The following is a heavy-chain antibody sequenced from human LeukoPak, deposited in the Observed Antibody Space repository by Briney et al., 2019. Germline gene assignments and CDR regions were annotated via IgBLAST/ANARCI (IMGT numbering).Heavy chain of an antibody. V-gene: IGHV4-61*01. J-gene: IGHJ4*02. CDR1: GGSVSSGSYY. D-gene: IGHD3-22*01. Sequence: PSETLSLTCTVSGGSVSSGSYYWSWIRQPPGRGLEWIGYIYYSGSTNYNPSLKSRVTISVDTSKNQFSLKLSSVTAADTAVYYCARSDSRGYHYVYWGQGTLVTVSS. CDR3: ARSDSRGYHYVY. CDR2: IYYSGST.